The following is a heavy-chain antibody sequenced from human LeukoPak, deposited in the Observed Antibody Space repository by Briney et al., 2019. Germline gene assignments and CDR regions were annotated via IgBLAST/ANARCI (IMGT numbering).Heavy chain of an antibody. Sequence: PGGPLRLSCAASGITFSNAWMSWVRQAPGKGLEWVSGISGSGTSAYYAHSVKGRFTISRDNSKNTLYLQMNSLRAEDTALYYCARELRIAVAGTKDYWGQGTLVTVSS. D-gene: IGHD6-19*01. CDR2: ISGSGTSA. V-gene: IGHV3-23*01. CDR3: ARELRIAVAGTKDY. CDR1: GITFSNAW. J-gene: IGHJ4*02.